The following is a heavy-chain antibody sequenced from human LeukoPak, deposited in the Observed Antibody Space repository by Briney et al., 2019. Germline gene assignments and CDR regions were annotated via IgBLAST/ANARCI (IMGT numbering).Heavy chain of an antibody. CDR1: GGTFSSYA. CDR2: IIPIFGTA. CDR3: ASQISGSQNLDAFDI. V-gene: IGHV1-69*01. D-gene: IGHD3-10*01. J-gene: IGHJ3*02. Sequence: SVKVSCKASGGTFSSYAISWVRQVPGQGLEWMGGIIPIFGTANYAQKFQGRVTITADESTSTAYMELSSLRSEDTAVYYCASQISGSQNLDAFDIWGQGTMVTVSS.